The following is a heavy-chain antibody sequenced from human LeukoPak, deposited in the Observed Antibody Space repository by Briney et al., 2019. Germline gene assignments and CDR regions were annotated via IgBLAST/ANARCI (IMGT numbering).Heavy chain of an antibody. Sequence: ASVKVSCKASGGTFSSYAISWVRQAPGQGLEWMGGIIPIFSTANYAQKFQGRVTITADESTSTAYMELSSLRSEDTAVYYCARPDEDRGYSYGYNYWGQGTLVTVSS. J-gene: IGHJ4*02. D-gene: IGHD5-18*01. CDR3: ARPDEDRGYSYGYNY. CDR2: IIPIFSTA. V-gene: IGHV1-69*13. CDR1: GGTFSSYA.